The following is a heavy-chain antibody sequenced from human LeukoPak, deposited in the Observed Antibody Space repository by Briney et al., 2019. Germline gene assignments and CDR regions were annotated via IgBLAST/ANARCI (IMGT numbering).Heavy chain of an antibody. V-gene: IGHV1-46*01. CDR3: ARDPGDVGDSGYDSILPFDP. J-gene: IGHJ5*02. CDR2: INPSGGST. D-gene: IGHD5-12*01. Sequence: GASVKVSCKASGYTFTSYYMHWVRQAPGQGLEWMGIINPSGGSTSYAQKFQGRVTMTRDTSTSTVYMELSSLRSEDTAVYYCARDPGDVGDSGYDSILPFDPWGQGTLVTVSS. CDR1: GYTFTSYY.